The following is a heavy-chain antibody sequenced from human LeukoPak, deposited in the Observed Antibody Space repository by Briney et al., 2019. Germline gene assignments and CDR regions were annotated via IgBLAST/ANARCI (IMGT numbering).Heavy chain of an antibody. V-gene: IGHV4-4*07. CDR2: IYTSGST. D-gene: IGHD3-10*01. J-gene: IGHJ6*03. Sequence: PSETLSLTCAVSGGSISSYYWSWIRQPAGKGLEWIGRIYTSGSTNYNPSLKSRVTMSVDTSKNQFSLKLSSVTAADTAVYYCARETKTYITTSYPYYYYYMDVWGKGTTVTVSS. CDR3: ARETKTYITTSYPYYYYYMDV. CDR1: GGSISSYY.